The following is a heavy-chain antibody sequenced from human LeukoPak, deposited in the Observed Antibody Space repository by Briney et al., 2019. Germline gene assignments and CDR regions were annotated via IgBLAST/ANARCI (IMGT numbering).Heavy chain of an antibody. CDR1: GGSFSGYY. CDR3: ARGWRCSCGSCYGY. D-gene: IGHD2-15*01. CDR2: INHSGST. Sequence: SETLSLTCAVYGGSFSGYYWSWIRQPPGKGLEWIGEINHSGSTNYNPSLKSRVTISVDTSKNQFSLKLSSVTAADTAVYYCARGWRCSCGSCYGYWGQGTLVTVSS. V-gene: IGHV4-34*01. J-gene: IGHJ4*02.